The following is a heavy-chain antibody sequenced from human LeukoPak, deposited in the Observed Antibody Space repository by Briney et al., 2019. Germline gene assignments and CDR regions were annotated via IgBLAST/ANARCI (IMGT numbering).Heavy chain of an antibody. J-gene: IGHJ4*02. CDR3: AIHGSGSYPNY. V-gene: IGHV4-34*01. D-gene: IGHD3-10*01. CDR2: INHSGST. Sequence: SETLSLTCAVYGGSFSGYYWSWIRQPPGKGLEWIGEINHSGSTNYNPSLKSRVTISVDTSKNQFSLKLSSVTAADTAVYYCAIHGSGSYPNYWGQGTLVTVSS. CDR1: GGSFSGYY.